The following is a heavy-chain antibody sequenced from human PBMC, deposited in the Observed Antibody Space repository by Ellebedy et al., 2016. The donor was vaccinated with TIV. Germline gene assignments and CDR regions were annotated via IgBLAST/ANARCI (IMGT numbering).Heavy chain of an antibody. J-gene: IGHJ6*03. CDR2: IWYDGSEE. CDR3: ARAQDGSGTWHYYMDV. V-gene: IGHV3-33*01. Sequence: GESLKISXAASGFIFSGYGMHWVRQAPGKGLEWVGVIWYDGSEEVYADSVKGRFTISRDNSKNTLYLQMNGLRAEDTAVYYCARAQDGSGTWHYYMDVWGKGTTVTVSS. CDR1: GFIFSGYG. D-gene: IGHD3-10*01.